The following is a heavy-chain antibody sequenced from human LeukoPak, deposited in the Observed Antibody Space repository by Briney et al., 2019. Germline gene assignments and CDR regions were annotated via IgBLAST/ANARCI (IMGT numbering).Heavy chain of an antibody. CDR2: ISGSGVTT. D-gene: IGHD2-15*01. CDR3: AKCASLGSFDY. CDR1: GFTFDDYA. V-gene: IGHV3-23*01. J-gene: IGHJ4*02. Sequence: GRSLRLSCAASGFTFDDYAMHWVRQAPGKGLEWVSAISGSGVTTYYADSVKGRFTISRDNSKNTLYLQMNSLRAEDTAVYYCAKCASLGSFDYWGQGTLVTVSS.